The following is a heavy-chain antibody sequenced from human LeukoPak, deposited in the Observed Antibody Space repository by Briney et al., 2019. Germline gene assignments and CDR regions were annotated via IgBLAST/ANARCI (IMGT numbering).Heavy chain of an antibody. D-gene: IGHD3-10*01. CDR3: AKSHYRGFGELFSNFDY. J-gene: IGHJ4*02. CDR1: GSTFSSYG. V-gene: IGHV3-30*18. CDR2: ISYDGSNK. Sequence: GRSLRLSCAASGSTFSSYGMHWVRQAPGKGLEWVAVISYDGSNKCYADSVKGRFTISRDNSKNTLYLQMNSLRAEDTAVYYCAKSHYRGFGELFSNFDYWGQGTLVTVSS.